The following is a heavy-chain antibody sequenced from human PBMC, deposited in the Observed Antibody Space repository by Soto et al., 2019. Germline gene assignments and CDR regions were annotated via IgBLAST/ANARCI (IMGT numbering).Heavy chain of an antibody. Sequence: ASVKVSCKASGGTFSSYAISWVRQAPGQGLEWMGGIIPIFGTANYAQKFQGRVTITADKSTSTAYMELSSLRPEDTAVYYCARDSEYYDILTGYDEKRNYYYYGMDVWGQGTTVTVSS. CDR2: IIPIFGTA. D-gene: IGHD3-9*01. V-gene: IGHV1-69*06. CDR1: GGTFSSYA. J-gene: IGHJ6*02. CDR3: ARDSEYYDILTGYDEKRNYYYYGMDV.